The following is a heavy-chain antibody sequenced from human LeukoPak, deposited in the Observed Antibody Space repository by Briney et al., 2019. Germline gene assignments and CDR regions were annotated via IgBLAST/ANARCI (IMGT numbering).Heavy chain of an antibody. CDR1: GGSISSSSYY. V-gene: IGHV4-39*07. CDR3: ARTTEGGYTYNYFYYYYMDV. J-gene: IGHJ6*03. D-gene: IGHD5-18*01. CDR2: IYCSGST. Sequence: SGTLSLTCTVSGGSISSSSYYWGWIRQPPGKGLEWIANIYCSGSTYYNPSLKRRISISVDTSKNQFSLKLSSVTAADTAVYYCARTTEGGYTYNYFYYYYMDVWGKGTTVTISS.